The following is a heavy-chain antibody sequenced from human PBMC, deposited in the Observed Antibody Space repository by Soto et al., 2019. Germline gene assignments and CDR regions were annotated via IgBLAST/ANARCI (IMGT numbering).Heavy chain of an antibody. CDR2: IYTGGGI. CDR3: ASGLSRDKADS. V-gene: IGHV4-30-4*01. CDR1: GGSVSSGDYS. Sequence: QVQLQESGPRLVKPSQTLSLTCTVSGGSVSSGDYSWSWIRQPPGTALEWIGHIYTGGGIYINPSLKSRVMISLDTSKIQFSLNLLSVTAADTAVTDCASGLSRDKADSWGQGTLVTVST. D-gene: IGHD5-18*01. J-gene: IGHJ4*02.